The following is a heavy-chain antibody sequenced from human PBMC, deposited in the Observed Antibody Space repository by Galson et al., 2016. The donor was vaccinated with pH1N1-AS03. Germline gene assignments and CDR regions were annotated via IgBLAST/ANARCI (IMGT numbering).Heavy chain of an antibody. CDR3: AREPWGSTQGEY. D-gene: IGHD3-16*01. CDR1: GFTINNNY. Sequence: SLRLSCAASGFTINNNYMSWVRQAPGKGLEWVSVIYGGGDTFYADSVKGRSTISRDNSKNTVYLQMNSLRVEDTAVYYCAREPWGSTQGEYWGQGTLVTVSS. J-gene: IGHJ4*02. V-gene: IGHV3-53*01. CDR2: IYGGGDT.